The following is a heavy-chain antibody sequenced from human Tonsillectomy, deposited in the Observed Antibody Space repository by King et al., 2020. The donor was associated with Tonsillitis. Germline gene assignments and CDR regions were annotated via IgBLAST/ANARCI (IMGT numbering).Heavy chain of an antibody. J-gene: IGHJ4*02. CDR2: IASSGDRI. CDR1: GSTLSSYN. D-gene: IGHD3-22*01. CDR3: ARDDYGNIGYPY. Sequence: VQLVESGGGLVQPGGSLRLSCAASGSTLSSYNMNWVRQAPGKGLEWISYIASSGDRIYYADSVRGRFTISRDNAKNSLYLQMDSLGTDDTAVYYCARDDYGNIGYPYWGQGTLVTVSS. V-gene: IGHV3-48*04.